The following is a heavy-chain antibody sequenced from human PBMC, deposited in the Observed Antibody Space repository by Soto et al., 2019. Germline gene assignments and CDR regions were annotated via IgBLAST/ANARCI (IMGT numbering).Heavy chain of an antibody. Sequence: GGSLRLSCAASGFTFSSYGMHWVRQAPGKGLEWVAVIWYDGSNKYYADSVKGRFTISRDNSKNTLYLQMNSLRAEDTAVYYCARGPSSGYWFVYYYGMDVWGQGTTVTVSS. CDR2: IWYDGSNK. D-gene: IGHD3-22*01. V-gene: IGHV3-33*01. J-gene: IGHJ6*02. CDR1: GFTFSSYG. CDR3: ARGPSSGYWFVYYYGMDV.